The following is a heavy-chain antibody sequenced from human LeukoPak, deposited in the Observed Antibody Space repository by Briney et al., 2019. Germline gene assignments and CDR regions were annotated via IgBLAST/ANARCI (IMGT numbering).Heavy chain of an antibody. D-gene: IGHD3-9*01. J-gene: IGHJ4*02. CDR3: ARVSDISVAAYFDY. Sequence: GGSLRLSCAAPGFTFDDYGMSWVRQAPGKGLEWVSGINWNGGSTVYADSVKGRFTISRDNAKNSLYLQMNSLRAEDTALYYCARVSDISVAAYFDYWGQGTLVTVSS. V-gene: IGHV3-20*04. CDR2: INWNGGST. CDR1: GFTFDDYG.